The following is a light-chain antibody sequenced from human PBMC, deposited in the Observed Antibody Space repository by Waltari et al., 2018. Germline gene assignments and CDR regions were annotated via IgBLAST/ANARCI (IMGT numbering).Light chain of an antibody. CDR1: NIATKT. V-gene: IGLV3-21*02. J-gene: IGLJ3*02. Sequence: SYVLTQPPSVSVAPGQTARITCGADNIATKTVYWYQQKPGQAPVLVISEDTNRPSGIPDRYSGAASGNPATLTVRRVEPGDAAYYYCLVWDNGSDHWVFGGGTKLTVL. CDR3: LVWDNGSDHWV. CDR2: EDT.